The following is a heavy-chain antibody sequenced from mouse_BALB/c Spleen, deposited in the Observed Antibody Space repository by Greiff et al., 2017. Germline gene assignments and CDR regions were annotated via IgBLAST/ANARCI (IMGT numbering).Heavy chain of an antibody. V-gene: IGHV1-9*01. Sequence: QVQLQQSGAELMKSGASVKISCKATGYTFSSYWIEWVKQRPGHGLEWIGEILPGSGSTNYNEKFKGKATFTADTSSNTAYMQLSSLTSEDSAVYYCARGAHPYGYDERAWFAYWGQGTLVTVSA. CDR2: ILPGSGST. J-gene: IGHJ3*01. D-gene: IGHD2-2*01. CDR1: GYTFSSYW. CDR3: ARGAHPYGYDERAWFAY.